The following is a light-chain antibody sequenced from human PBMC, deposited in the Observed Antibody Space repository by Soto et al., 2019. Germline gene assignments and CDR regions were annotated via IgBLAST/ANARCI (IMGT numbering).Light chain of an antibody. J-gene: IGKJ1*01. Sequence: AIRVTQSPPSCSASKRDRVTNTLRASQCISSYLAWYQQKPGKAPKLLIYAASTLQSGVPSRFSGSGSGTDFTLTISCLQSEDFATYYCQQYYSYPTFGQGTKVDIK. V-gene: IGKV1-8*01. CDR1: QCISSY. CDR3: QQYYSYPT. CDR2: AAS.